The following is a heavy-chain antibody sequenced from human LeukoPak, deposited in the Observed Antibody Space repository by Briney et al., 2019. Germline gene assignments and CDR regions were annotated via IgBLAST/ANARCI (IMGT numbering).Heavy chain of an antibody. CDR1: GFTFDEYG. V-gene: IGHV3-43*02. D-gene: IGHD6-19*01. Sequence: GGSLRLSCAASGFTFDEYGMYWVRQAPGKGLEWVSLISGDGGRTFYADSVKGRFTISRDNSKNSLYLQMNRLRTEDTALYYCAKDQWQAGGFDYWGQGTLVTVSS. J-gene: IGHJ4*02. CDR3: AKDQWQAGGFDY. CDR2: ISGDGGRT.